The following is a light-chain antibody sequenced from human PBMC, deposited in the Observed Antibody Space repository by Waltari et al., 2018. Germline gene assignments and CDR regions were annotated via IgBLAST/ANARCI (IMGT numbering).Light chain of an antibody. CDR3: QTWGTDSRV. Sequence: QLVLTQSPSASAYLGASVKLTCTLSGGHSGNAIAWHQQQPEKGPRYLMKLNSDGSHHKGDGIPDRFSGSSAGAERYLSISSGQSEDEADYYCQTWGTDSRVFGGGTKLTVL. CDR2: LNSDGSH. V-gene: IGLV4-69*01. J-gene: IGLJ3*02. CDR1: GGHSGNA.